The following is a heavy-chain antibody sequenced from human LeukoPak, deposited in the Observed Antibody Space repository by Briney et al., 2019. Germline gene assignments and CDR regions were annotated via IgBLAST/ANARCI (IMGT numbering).Heavy chain of an antibody. Sequence: GGSLRLSCAASGFTFSNYGMHWVRQAPGKGLEWVALIRYDGANEYYTYSVKGRSTISRDNSKNTLYLQMNSLRPEDTAVYYCARERYYDILTGSGYWGQGTLVTVSS. CDR1: GFTFSNYG. CDR2: IRYDGANE. J-gene: IGHJ4*02. CDR3: ARERYYDILTGSGY. V-gene: IGHV3-30*02. D-gene: IGHD3-9*01.